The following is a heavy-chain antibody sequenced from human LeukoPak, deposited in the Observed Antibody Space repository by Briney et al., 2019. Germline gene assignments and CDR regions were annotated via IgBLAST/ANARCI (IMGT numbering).Heavy chain of an antibody. Sequence: PSETLSLTCAVSGYSLSSGYYRGWIRHPPGKVLECFGRIYHSGSTYYKPSLKSRVTISVDTSKNQFSLKLSSVTAADTAVYYCARHDRYGDYGSFDYWGQGTLVTVSS. CDR2: IYHSGST. CDR3: ARHDRYGDYGSFDY. D-gene: IGHD4-17*01. V-gene: IGHV4-38-2*01. J-gene: IGHJ4*02. CDR1: GYSLSSGYY.